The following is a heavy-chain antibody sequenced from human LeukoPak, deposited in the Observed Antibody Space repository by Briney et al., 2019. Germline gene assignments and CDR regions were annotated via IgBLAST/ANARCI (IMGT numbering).Heavy chain of an antibody. Sequence: SETLSLTCAVYGGSFSGYYWSWIRQPPGKGLEWIGEINHSGSTNYNPSLKSRVTISVDTSKNQFSLKLSSVTAADTAVYYCARGGDGYNYEDYAFDIWGQGTMVTVSS. CDR1: GGSFSGYY. CDR2: INHSGST. D-gene: IGHD5-24*01. J-gene: IGHJ3*02. V-gene: IGHV4-34*01. CDR3: ARGGDGYNYEDYAFDI.